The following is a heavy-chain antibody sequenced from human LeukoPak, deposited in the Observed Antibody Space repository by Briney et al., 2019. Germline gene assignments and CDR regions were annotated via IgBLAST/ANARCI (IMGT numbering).Heavy chain of an antibody. CDR2: ISSSSSYI. J-gene: IGHJ4*02. V-gene: IGHV3-21*04. CDR3: ARRAYYDSSGYSFGH. CDR1: GFTFSSYS. Sequence: GGSLRLSCAASGFTFSSYSMNWVRQAPGKGLEWVSSISSSSSYIYYADSVKGRFTISRDNAKNSLYLQMHSLRAEDTAVYYCARRAYYDSSGYSFGHWGQGTLVTVSS. D-gene: IGHD3-22*01.